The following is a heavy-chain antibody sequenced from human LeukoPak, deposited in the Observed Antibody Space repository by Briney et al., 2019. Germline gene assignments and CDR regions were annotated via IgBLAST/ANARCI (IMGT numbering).Heavy chain of an antibody. D-gene: IGHD6-13*01. V-gene: IGHV3-7*01. CDR2: IKQDGSEK. J-gene: IGHJ2*01. Sequence: GGSLRLSCAGSGFTFSSYWMSWVRQAPGKGLEWVVNIKQDGSEKYYMDSVKGRFTISRENAKNSLYLQMNSLRAGDTAVYYCARAAYSSTWYSRYFDLWGRGTLVTVSS. CDR1: GFTFSSYW. CDR3: ARAAYSSTWYSRYFDL.